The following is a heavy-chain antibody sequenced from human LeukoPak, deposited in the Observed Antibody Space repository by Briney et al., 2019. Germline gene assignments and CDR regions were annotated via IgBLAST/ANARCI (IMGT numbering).Heavy chain of an antibody. CDR1: XXXXXXXNXY. CDR2: IFYSGST. V-gene: IGHV4-39*07. J-gene: IGHJ3*02. D-gene: IGHD3-10*01. Sequence: SXXXXXXXNXYWGWIRQPPGKXXEWVGNIFYSGSTYYSPSLRSRVTISLXXSRKQFSLKLNAVTAADAAVYSXXXXXXYGLVDIWGQGTMVTASS. CDR3: XXXXXYGLVDI.